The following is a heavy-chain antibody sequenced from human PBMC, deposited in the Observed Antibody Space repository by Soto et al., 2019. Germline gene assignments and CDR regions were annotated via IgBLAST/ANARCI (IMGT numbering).Heavy chain of an antibody. Sequence: LSLSCVGSGFIFSNYGMHWVHQAPGKGLEWVAFISYDGSDILYGDSVKGRFTISRDNSKSTLFLHMNRPTAEDTAIYFCAIVRVADSSLDHWGQGTLVTVSS. J-gene: IGHJ4*02. CDR3: AIVRVADSSLDH. CDR1: GFIFSNYG. CDR2: ISYDGSDI. V-gene: IGHV3-30*03. D-gene: IGHD3-10*02.